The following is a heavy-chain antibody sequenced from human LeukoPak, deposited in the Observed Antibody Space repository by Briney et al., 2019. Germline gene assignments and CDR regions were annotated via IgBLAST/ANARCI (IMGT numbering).Heavy chain of an antibody. CDR1: GGSISSGDYY. CDR2: IYYSGST. D-gene: IGHD6-13*01. Sequence: SETLSLTCTVSGGSISSGDYYWSWIRQPPGKGLEWIGYIYYSGSTYYNPSLKSRVTISVDTSKNRFSLKLSSVTAADTAVYYCARYDSSSWSFDYWGQGTLVTVSS. CDR3: ARYDSSSWSFDY. J-gene: IGHJ4*02. V-gene: IGHV4-30-4*01.